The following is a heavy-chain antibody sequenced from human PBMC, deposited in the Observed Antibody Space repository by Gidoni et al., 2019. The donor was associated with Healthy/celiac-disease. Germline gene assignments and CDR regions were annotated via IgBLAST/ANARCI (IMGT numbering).Heavy chain of an antibody. CDR3: ARSEYSSPPDY. J-gene: IGHJ4*02. Sequence: EVQLVESGGGLLKPGGSRRLSCAASGCTFSSYSMNWVRQAPGKGLEWLSSISSSSSYLYYADSVKGRFTISRDNAKNSLYLQMNSLRAEDTAVYYCARSEYSSPPDYWGQGTLVTVSS. CDR1: GCTFSSYS. V-gene: IGHV3-21*01. CDR2: ISSSSSYL. D-gene: IGHD6-6*01.